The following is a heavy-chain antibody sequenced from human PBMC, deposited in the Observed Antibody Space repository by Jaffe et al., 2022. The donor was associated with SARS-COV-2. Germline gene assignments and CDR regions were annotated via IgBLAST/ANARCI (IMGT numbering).Heavy chain of an antibody. J-gene: IGHJ6*02. CDR2: IYYSGST. Sequence: QLQLQESGPGLVKPSETLSLTCTVSGGSISSSSYYWGWIRQPPGKGLEWIGSIYYSGSTYYNPSLKSRVTISVDTSKNQFSLKLSSVTAADTAVYYCARRDSNPGSYYYGMDVWGQGTTVTVSS. V-gene: IGHV4-39*01. CDR1: GGSISSSSYY. D-gene: IGHD3-22*01. CDR3: ARRDSNPGSYYYGMDV.